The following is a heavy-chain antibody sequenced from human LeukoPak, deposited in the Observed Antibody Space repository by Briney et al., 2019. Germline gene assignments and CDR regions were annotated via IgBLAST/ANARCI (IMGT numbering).Heavy chain of an antibody. J-gene: IGHJ5*02. D-gene: IGHD6-13*01. CDR1: GFTFSTYG. Sequence: GGSLRLSCVASGFTFSTYGMHWVRQAPGKGLEWVTVISYDGSNKYYADSVKGRFTISRDNSKNTLYLQMNNLRVEDTAVYYCAKEPGILREGDWFDPWGQGTLVTVSS. CDR2: ISYDGSNK. V-gene: IGHV3-30*18. CDR3: AKEPGILREGDWFDP.